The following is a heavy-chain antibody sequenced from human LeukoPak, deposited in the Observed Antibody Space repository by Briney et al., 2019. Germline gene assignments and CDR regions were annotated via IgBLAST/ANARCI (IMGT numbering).Heavy chain of an antibody. CDR2: IYYSGST. CDR1: GGSISSGGYY. J-gene: IGHJ4*02. CDR3: AREDGVVAAIDY. D-gene: IGHD2-15*01. V-gene: IGHV4-31*03. Sequence: SQTLSLTCTVSGGSISSGGYYWSWIRQHPGKGLEWIGYIYYSGSTYYNPSLESRVTISVDTSKNQFSLKLSFVTAADTAAYYCAREDGVVAAIDYWGQGTLVTVSS.